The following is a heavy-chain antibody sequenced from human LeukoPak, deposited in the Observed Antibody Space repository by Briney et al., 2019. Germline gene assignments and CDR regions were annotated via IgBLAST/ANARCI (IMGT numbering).Heavy chain of an antibody. CDR3: STEVMIVAGIDY. CDR2: IGTITDGGTT. CDR1: GFTLSNAW. Sequence: KTVGTLRLSCAASGFTLSNAWMNWVRQAPGQGRGWVGRIGTITDGGTTDYAAPVKGRFTITRDDSKNTLYLQMNTLETEDTAVYYCSTEVMIVAGIDYWGQGTLVTVSS. J-gene: IGHJ4*02. V-gene: IGHV3-15*07. D-gene: IGHD6-19*01.